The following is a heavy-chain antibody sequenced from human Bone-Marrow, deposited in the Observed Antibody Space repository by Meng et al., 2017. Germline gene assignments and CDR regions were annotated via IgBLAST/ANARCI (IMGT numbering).Heavy chain of an antibody. J-gene: IGHJ3*02. CDR3: ARSHGTTYYYDGSGYYLDAFDI. CDR1: GYSFTSYW. V-gene: IGHV5-51*01. CDR2: IYPGYSDT. D-gene: IGHD3-22*01. Sequence: EFLKTLRKGFGYSFTSYWIGWVRQMPGKGLEWMGIIYPGYSDTRYSPSFQGQVTILADKSISTASLQCSSLKASDTAMYYCARSHGTTYYYDGSGYYLDAFDIWGQGTMVTVSS.